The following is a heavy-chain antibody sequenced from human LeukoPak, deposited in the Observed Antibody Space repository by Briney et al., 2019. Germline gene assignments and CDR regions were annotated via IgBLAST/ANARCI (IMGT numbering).Heavy chain of an antibody. D-gene: IGHD3-10*01. V-gene: IGHV4-59*12. CDR1: GGSISSYY. Sequence: SETLSLTCTVSGGSISSYYWSWIRQPPGKGLEWLGYIYYSGSTNYNPSLKSRVTISVDTSKNQFSLKLSSVTAADTAVYYCARDKAYYGSGSYPVYWGQGTLVTVSS. CDR3: ARDKAYYGSGSYPVY. CDR2: IYYSGST. J-gene: IGHJ4*02.